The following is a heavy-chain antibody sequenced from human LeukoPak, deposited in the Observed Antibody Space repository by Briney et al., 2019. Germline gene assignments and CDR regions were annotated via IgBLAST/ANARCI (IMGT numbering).Heavy chain of an antibody. Sequence: PGGSLRLSCVASGFTFSDHFMDWVRQAPGKGLEWVGRSRNKLSSHTTEYAASVKGRFTISRDDSKSIAYLQMNSLKTEDTAVYYCTRDKSFGYYDYWGQGTQVTVSS. CDR2: SRNKLSSHTT. CDR3: TRDKSFGYYDY. D-gene: IGHD2-15*01. CDR1: GFTFSDHF. J-gene: IGHJ4*02. V-gene: IGHV3-72*01.